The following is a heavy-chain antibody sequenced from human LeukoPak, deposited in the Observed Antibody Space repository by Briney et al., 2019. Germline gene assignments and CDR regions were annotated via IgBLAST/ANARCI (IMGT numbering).Heavy chain of an antibody. CDR2: ISDDGGAK. CDR3: ARDLGRPAAHTVGHFDF. D-gene: IGHD6-13*01. V-gene: IGHV3-7*01. Sequence: GGSLRLSCAASGFTSGSYWMSWVRQTPEKGLEWVADISDDGGAKYYLDSVKGRFTISRDSAENSLSLHMDSLGVEDTALYYCARDLGRPAAHTVGHFDFWGRGSLVTVSS. J-gene: IGHJ4*02. CDR1: GFTSGSYW.